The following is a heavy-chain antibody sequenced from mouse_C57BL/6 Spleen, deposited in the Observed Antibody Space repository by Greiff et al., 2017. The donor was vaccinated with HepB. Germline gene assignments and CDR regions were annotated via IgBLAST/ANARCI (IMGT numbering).Heavy chain of an antibody. J-gene: IGHJ4*01. D-gene: IGHD1-1*01. CDR3: AKVLLRSFYYAMDY. Sequence: QVQLKQPGAELVKPGASVKLSCKASGYTFTSYWMHWVKQRPGRGLEWIGRIDPNSGGTKYNEKFKSKATLTVDKPSSTAYMQLSSLTSEDSAVYYCAKVLLRSFYYAMDYWGQGTSVTVSS. CDR1: GYTFTSYW. V-gene: IGHV1-72*01. CDR2: IDPNSGGT.